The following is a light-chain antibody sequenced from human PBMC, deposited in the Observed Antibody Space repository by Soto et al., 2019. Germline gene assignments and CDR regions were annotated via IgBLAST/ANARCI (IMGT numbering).Light chain of an antibody. Sequence: QSVLTQPPSVSGAPGQRVTISCTGSSSNIGAGYDVHWYQQLPGTDPKLLIYGNNNRPSGVPDRFSGSKSGTSASLAITGLQAEDEADYYCQSYDSSLSGYVFGTGTKVTVL. J-gene: IGLJ1*01. V-gene: IGLV1-40*01. CDR3: QSYDSSLSGYV. CDR1: SSNIGAGYD. CDR2: GNN.